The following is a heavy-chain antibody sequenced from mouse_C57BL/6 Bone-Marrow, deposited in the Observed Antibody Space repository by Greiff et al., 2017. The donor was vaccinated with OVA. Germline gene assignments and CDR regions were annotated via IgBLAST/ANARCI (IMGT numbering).Heavy chain of an antibody. CDR1: GFTFSDYY. J-gene: IGHJ1*03. CDR3: ARHLDTTVEWCFDV. CDR2: ISNGGGST. D-gene: IGHD1-1*01. Sequence: EVKLMESGGGLVQPGGSLKLSCAASGFTFSDYYMYWVRQTPEKRLEWVAYISNGGGSTYYPDTVKGRFTISRDNAKKTLYLQMSRLKSEDTAMYYCARHLDTTVEWCFDVWGTGTTVTVSS. V-gene: IGHV5-12*01.